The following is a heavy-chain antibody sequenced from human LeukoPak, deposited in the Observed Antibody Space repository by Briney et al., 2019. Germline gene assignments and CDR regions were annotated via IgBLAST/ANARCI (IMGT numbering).Heavy chain of an antibody. D-gene: IGHD3-22*01. J-gene: IGHJ4*02. Sequence: ASVKVSCKASGYTFTSYDINWVRQATGQGLEWMGWMNPNSGNTGYAQKFQGRVTITADESTSTAYMELSSLRSEDTAAYYCASGPIYDSSGYVDYWGQGTLVTVSS. V-gene: IGHV1-8*01. CDR1: GYTFTSYD. CDR3: ASGPIYDSSGYVDY. CDR2: MNPNSGNT.